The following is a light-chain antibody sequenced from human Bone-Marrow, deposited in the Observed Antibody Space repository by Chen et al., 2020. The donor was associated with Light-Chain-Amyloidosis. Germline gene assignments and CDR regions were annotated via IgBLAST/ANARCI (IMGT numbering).Light chain of an antibody. CDR3: QSAASSGTEEVI. CDR2: RDT. CDR1: DLPTKY. V-gene: IGLV3-25*03. J-gene: IGLJ2*01. Sequence: SYELTQPPSVSVSPGQTARITCSGDDLPTKYAYWYQQKPGPAPVLVIHRDTERPSGISERFTGSSSGTTATLTISGVQPEDEADYRCQSAASSGTEEVIFGGGTKLTVL.